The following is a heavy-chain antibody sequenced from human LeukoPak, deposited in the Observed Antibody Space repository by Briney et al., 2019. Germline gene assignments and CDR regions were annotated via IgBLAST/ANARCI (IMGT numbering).Heavy chain of an antibody. D-gene: IGHD6-13*01. CDR3: ARGTAAGTSRFDY. Sequence: GGSLRLSCAASGFTFSSYSMNWVRQAPGKGLEWVSYISPTSGTIHYAVSVKGRFTISRDNARNLLFLQMNSLRAEDTALYYCARGTAAGTSRFDYWGQGTLVTVSS. V-gene: IGHV3-48*01. CDR2: ISPTSGTI. CDR1: GFTFSSYS. J-gene: IGHJ4*02.